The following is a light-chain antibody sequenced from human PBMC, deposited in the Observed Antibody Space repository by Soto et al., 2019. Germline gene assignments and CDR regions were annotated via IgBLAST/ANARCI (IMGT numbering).Light chain of an antibody. J-gene: IGKJ1*01. Sequence: DLVMTQSPDSLAVSLVERTTINCKSSQSVLYSSNSKNYLAWYQKKPGQPPTRLIYWASTRESGVPDRFSGRGSGTDLTLTIIRLPAEDVAVYSCQHYHSTPPWTLGQVTKVDIK. CDR1: QSVLYSSNSKNY. CDR2: WAS. V-gene: IGKV4-1*01. CDR3: QHYHSTPPWT.